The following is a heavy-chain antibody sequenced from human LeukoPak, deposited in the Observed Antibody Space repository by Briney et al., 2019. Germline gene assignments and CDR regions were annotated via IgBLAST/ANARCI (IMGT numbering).Heavy chain of an antibody. CDR1: GGSISSDY. CDR2: LYTSGST. V-gene: IGHV4-4*07. D-gene: IGHD3-22*01. J-gene: IGHJ5*02. CDR3: ARDKVRGIHYDRNWFDP. Sequence: SETLSLTCTVSGGSISSDYLSWIRQPAGKGLEWIGRLYTSGSTNYNPSLKSRVTMSVDTSKNQFSLKLTSVTAADTAVYYCARDKVRGIHYDRNWFDPWGQGTLVTVSS.